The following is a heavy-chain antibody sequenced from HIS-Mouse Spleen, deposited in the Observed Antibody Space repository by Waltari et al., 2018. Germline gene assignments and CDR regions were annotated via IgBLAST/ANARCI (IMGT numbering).Heavy chain of an antibody. Sequence: EVQLVESGGGLVQPGGSLSLSCAASGFPFSSYSMNWVRQAPGKGLEWVSYISSSSSTIYYADSVKGRFTISRDNAKNSLYLQMNSLRAEDTAVYYCARGASGSYYLVSVSDYWGQGTLVTVSS. CDR3: ARGASGSYYLVSVSDY. CDR2: ISSSSSTI. D-gene: IGHD1-26*01. V-gene: IGHV3-48*01. CDR1: GFPFSSYS. J-gene: IGHJ4*02.